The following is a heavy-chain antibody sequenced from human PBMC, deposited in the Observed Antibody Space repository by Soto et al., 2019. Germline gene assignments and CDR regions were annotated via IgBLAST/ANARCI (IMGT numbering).Heavy chain of an antibody. J-gene: IGHJ6*02. V-gene: IGHV4-59*01. D-gene: IGHD6-19*01. CDR1: GGSISSYY. CDR2: IYYSGST. Sequence: SETLSLTCTVSGGSISSYYWSWIRQPPGKGLEWIGYIYYSGSTNYNPSLKSRVTISVDTSKNQFSLKLSSVTAADTAVYYCARDDGWYYYGMDVWGQGTTVTVSS. CDR3: ARDDGWYYYGMDV.